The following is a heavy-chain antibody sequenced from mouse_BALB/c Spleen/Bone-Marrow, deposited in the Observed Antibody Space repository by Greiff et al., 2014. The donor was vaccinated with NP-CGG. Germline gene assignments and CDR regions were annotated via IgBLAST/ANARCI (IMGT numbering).Heavy chain of an antibody. V-gene: IGHV1S22*01. CDR3: TRDYDWVPDY. J-gene: IGHJ2*01. Sequence: LKESGSELVRPGASVKLSCKASGHTFTSYWMHWVKQRPGQGLERIGNIYPGSGSTNYDEKFKSKATLTVDTSSSTAYMQLSSLTSEDSAVYYCTRDYDWVPDYWGQGTTLTVSS. CDR2: IYPGSGST. D-gene: IGHD1-1*01. CDR1: GHTFTSYW.